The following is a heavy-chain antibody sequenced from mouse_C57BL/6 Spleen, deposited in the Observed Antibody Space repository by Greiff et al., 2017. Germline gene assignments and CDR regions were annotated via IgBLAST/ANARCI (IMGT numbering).Heavy chain of an antibody. V-gene: IGHV1-55*01. J-gene: IGHJ4*01. Sequence: QVQLQQPGAELVKPGASVKMSCKASGYTFTSYWITWVKQRPGQGLEWIGDIYPGSGSTNYNEKFKSKATLTVDTSSSTAYMQLSSLTSEDSAVYYCAGGDYYGSSYDYAMDYWGQGTSVTVSS. D-gene: IGHD1-1*01. CDR1: GYTFTSYW. CDR3: AGGDYYGSSYDYAMDY. CDR2: IYPGSGST.